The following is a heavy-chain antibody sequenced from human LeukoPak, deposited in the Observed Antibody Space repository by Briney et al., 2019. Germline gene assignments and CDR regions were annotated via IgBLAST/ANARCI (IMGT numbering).Heavy chain of an antibody. Sequence: SETLSLTCTVSGGSISSSNHYWGWIRQPPGKGLEWIGSMSYSGSTFYNPSLKSRVTISVDTSKNQFSLRLSSVTAADTAVYYCATNLYGSGNYFAYWGQGTLVTVSS. V-gene: IGHV4-39*01. CDR3: ATNLYGSGNYFAY. D-gene: IGHD3-10*01. CDR1: GGSISSSNHY. J-gene: IGHJ4*02. CDR2: MSYSGST.